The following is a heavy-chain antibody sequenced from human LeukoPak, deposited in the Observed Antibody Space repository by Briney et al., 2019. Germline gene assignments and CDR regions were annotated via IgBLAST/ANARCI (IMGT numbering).Heavy chain of an antibody. D-gene: IGHD3-22*01. J-gene: IGHJ6*03. Sequence: SVKVSCKASGGTFSSYAISWVRQAPGQGLEWMGRIIPILGIANYAQKFQGRVTTTADKSTSTAYMELSSLRSEDTAVYYCARALIVVGPRAYMDVWGKGTTVTISS. CDR1: GGTFSSYA. V-gene: IGHV1-69*04. CDR3: ARALIVVGPRAYMDV. CDR2: IIPILGIA.